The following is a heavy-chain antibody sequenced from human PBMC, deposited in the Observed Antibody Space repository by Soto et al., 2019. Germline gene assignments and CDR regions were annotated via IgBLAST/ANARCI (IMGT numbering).Heavy chain of an antibody. J-gene: IGHJ4*02. V-gene: IGHV3-9*01. D-gene: IGHD2-2*01. CDR2: ISWNSGTI. Sequence: GGSLRLSCAASGFTFDDYAMNWVRQAPGKGLEWVSGISWNSGTITCADSVKGRFTISRDNAKNSLFLQMNSLRAEDTALYFCAKDRSASSSFFDYWGRGTLVTVSS. CDR3: AKDRSASSSFFDY. CDR1: GFTFDDYA.